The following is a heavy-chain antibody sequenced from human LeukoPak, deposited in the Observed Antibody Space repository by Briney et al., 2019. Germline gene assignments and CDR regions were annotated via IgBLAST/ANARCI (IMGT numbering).Heavy chain of an antibody. CDR3: ARGDYYDSSGYYFPDAFDI. CDR1: GFTFSSYG. D-gene: IGHD3-22*01. V-gene: IGHV3-33*01. Sequence: GRSLRLSCAASGFTFSSYGMHWVRQAPGKGLEGVAVIWYDGSNKYYVDSVQGRFTISRDNSKNTLYLQMSSLRAEDTAVYYCARGDYYDSSGYYFPDAFDIWGQGTMVTVSS. CDR2: IWYDGSNK. J-gene: IGHJ3*02.